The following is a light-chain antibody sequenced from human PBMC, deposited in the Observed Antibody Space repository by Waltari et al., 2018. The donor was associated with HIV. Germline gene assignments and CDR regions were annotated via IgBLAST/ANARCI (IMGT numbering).Light chain of an antibody. CDR3: QQYIGSPRT. J-gene: IGKJ1*01. CDR1: QTISSTY. V-gene: IGKV3-20*01. CDR2: GAS. Sequence: DIALTQSPGTLSLSPVERATLSCRASQTISSTYLAWYQQKPGQAPRLLIYGASSSATGTPDRFSGRGSGTDFTLNISSLEPEDCAVYYCQQYIGSPRTFGQGTKVELK.